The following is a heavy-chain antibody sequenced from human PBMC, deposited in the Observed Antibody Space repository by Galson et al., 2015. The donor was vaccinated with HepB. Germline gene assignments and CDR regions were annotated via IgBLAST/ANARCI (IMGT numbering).Heavy chain of an antibody. D-gene: IGHD3-22*01. Sequence: QSGAEVKKPGDSLKISCTNSGFDFPTHWLAWVRQRPGKGLAWVGIIFPGDFDSISSPSFEAQGTMSVDKSISTAYLHWGSLKASDTAVYYCARPQPTVVSPADTLDVWVQGTMVIVSS. J-gene: IGHJ3*01. CDR1: GFDFPTHW. V-gene: IGHV5-51*03. CDR2: IFPGDFDS. CDR3: ARPQPTVVSPADTLDV.